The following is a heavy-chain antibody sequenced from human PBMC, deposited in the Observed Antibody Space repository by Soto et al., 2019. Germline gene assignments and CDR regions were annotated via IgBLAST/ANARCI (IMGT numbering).Heavy chain of an antibody. CDR3: ARYGSSRYDFDC. V-gene: IGHV3-7*05. CDR1: GFIFRSYW. J-gene: IGHJ4*02. CDR2: IMQDGSEQ. Sequence: EVQLVESGGGLVQPGGSLTLSCAASGFIFRSYWMSWVRQAPGKGLEWVAKIMQDGSEQYYVDSVKGRFIISRDNAKNSLFLQMNSLTAEDTAVYYCARYGSSRYDFDCCGQGALVTVSS. D-gene: IGHD6-13*01.